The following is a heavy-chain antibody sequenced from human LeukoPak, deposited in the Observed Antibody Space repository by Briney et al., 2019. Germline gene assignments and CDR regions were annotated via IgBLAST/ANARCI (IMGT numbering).Heavy chain of an antibody. V-gene: IGHV3-11*01. Sequence: GGSLRLSCAASEFVFSDYYMSWVRQAPGKGLEWVSYISSGVDTKYYADSVKGRFTISRDNAKNSLYLQMNSLRAEDTAVYYCANGKRLGDPFDYWGQGTLVTVSS. CDR2: ISSGVDTK. CDR1: EFVFSDYY. CDR3: ANGKRLGDPFDY. J-gene: IGHJ4*02. D-gene: IGHD1-26*01.